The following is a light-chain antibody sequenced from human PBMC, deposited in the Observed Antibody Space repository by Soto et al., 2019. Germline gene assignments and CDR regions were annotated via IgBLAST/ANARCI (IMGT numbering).Light chain of an antibody. J-gene: IGKJ4*01. Sequence: DIVMTQSPDSLAVPLGERATINCKSSQSVLYNSDNKNYLAWYQQKPGQPPKLLIYWASTRDSGVPDRFSGSGSGADFTLTISSLQAEDVAVYYCQQYYTTLSFGGGTKVEIK. V-gene: IGKV4-1*01. CDR2: WAS. CDR3: QQYYTTLS. CDR1: QSVLYNSDNKNY.